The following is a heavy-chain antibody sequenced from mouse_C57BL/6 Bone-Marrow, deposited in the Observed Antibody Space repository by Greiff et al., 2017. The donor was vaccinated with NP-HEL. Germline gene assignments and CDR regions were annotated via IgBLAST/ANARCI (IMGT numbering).Heavy chain of an antibody. V-gene: IGHV1-19*01. Sequence: EVQLQESGPVLVKPGASVKMSCKASGYTFTDYYMNWVKQSHGKSLEWIGVINPYNGGTSYNQKFKGKATLTVDKSSSTAYMEHNSLTSEDSAVYDCARGDYEGPWFAYWGQGTLVTVSA. J-gene: IGHJ3*01. D-gene: IGHD2-4*01. CDR2: INPYNGGT. CDR3: ARGDYEGPWFAY. CDR1: GYTFTDYY.